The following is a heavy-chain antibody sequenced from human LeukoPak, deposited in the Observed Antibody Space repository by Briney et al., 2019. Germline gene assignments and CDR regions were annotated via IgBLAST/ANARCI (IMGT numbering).Heavy chain of an antibody. CDR2: ISYDGSNK. Sequence: GGSMRLSCAASGFTFSSYGMHWVRQAPGKGLEWVAVISYDGSNKYYADSVKGRFTISRDNSKNTLYLQMNSLRAEDTAVYYCAKEGRFDYWGQGTLVTVSS. V-gene: IGHV3-30*18. CDR3: AKEGRFDY. CDR1: GFTFSSYG. J-gene: IGHJ4*02.